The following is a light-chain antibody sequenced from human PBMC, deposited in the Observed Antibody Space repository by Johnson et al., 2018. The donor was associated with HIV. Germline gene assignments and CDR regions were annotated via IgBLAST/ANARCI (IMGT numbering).Light chain of an antibody. Sequence: QSVLTQPPSVSAAPGQKVTISCSGSTSSIGNNYVSWYQHLPGTAPKLLIYENNKRPSGIPARFSGSKSGTSATLGITGLQTGDEADYYCGTWVGSLSACVFVTGPHVTVL. CDR2: ENN. V-gene: IGLV1-51*02. CDR1: TSSIGNNY. J-gene: IGLJ1*01. CDR3: GTWVGSLSACV.